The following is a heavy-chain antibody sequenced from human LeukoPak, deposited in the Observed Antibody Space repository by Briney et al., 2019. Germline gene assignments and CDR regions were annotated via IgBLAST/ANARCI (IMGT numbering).Heavy chain of an antibody. J-gene: IGHJ5*02. CDR2: IFHTGST. D-gene: IGHD3-16*01. CDR1: GDSYTWRNG. V-gene: IGHV4-4*02. CDR3: ARGGMITFGGAYNWFDP. Sequence: SVTLSLTCSVSGDSYTWRNGGTWVRKTPEKGLEWIGEIFHTGSTNYNPSVEGRVTMSVDTSKNQFSLKLSSVTAADTAVYYCARGGMITFGGAYNWFDPWGQGTLVTVSS.